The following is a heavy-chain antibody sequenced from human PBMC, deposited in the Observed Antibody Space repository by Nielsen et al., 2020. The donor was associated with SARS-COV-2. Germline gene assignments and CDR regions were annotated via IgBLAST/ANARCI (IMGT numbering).Heavy chain of an antibody. Sequence: ASVKVSCKASGGSFGTFALNWIRQAPGQSLEWMGWINAGNGNTKYSQKFQGRVTMTRDTSANTAYMELSSLSSEDTAVYYCARITPGSGWDYWGQGTLVTVSS. CDR2: INAGNGNT. D-gene: IGHD6-19*01. CDR3: ARITPGSGWDY. CDR1: GGSFGTFA. V-gene: IGHV1-3*01. J-gene: IGHJ4*02.